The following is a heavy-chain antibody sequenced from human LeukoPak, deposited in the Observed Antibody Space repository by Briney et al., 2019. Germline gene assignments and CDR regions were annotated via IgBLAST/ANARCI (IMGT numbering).Heavy chain of an antibody. Sequence: GSLRLSCAASGFTFSSYGMHWVRQAPGKGLEWVAVISYDGSNKYYADSVKGRFTISRDNSKNTLYLQMNSLRAEDTAVYYCARWPSGVLEHGMDVWGQGTTVTISS. J-gene: IGHJ6*02. CDR2: ISYDGSNK. CDR3: ARWPSGVLEHGMDV. CDR1: GFTFSSYG. V-gene: IGHV3-30*03. D-gene: IGHD3-3*02.